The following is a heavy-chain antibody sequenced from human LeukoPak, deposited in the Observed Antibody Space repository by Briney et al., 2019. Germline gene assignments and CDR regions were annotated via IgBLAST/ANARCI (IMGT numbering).Heavy chain of an antibody. CDR2: ICPDGTVT. V-gene: IGHV3-74*01. CDR3: VRDFRSADY. Sequence: GGSLILSCATSGFTFSTYCMHWVRQAPGKGPMWVSRICPDGTVTNYADSVKARFIISRDNARNTVYPQMNSLRVEDTAVYYCVRDFRSADYWGQGTLVTVSS. J-gene: IGHJ4*02. CDR1: GFTFSTYC.